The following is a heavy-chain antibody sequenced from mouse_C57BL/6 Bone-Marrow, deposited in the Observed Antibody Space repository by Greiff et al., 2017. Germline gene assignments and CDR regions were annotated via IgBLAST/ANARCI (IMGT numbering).Heavy chain of an antibody. CDR1: GFTFSSYA. Sequence: EVQGVESGGGLVKPGGSLKLSCAASGFTFSSYAMSWVRQTPEKRLEWVATISDGVSYTYSPDNVKGRFTISRDNAKNNLYLQMSHLKSEDTAMYYCARGNYGSSYYFDYWGQGTTLTVSS. CDR3: ARGNYGSSYYFDY. D-gene: IGHD1-1*01. CDR2: ISDGVSYT. V-gene: IGHV5-4*01. J-gene: IGHJ2*01.